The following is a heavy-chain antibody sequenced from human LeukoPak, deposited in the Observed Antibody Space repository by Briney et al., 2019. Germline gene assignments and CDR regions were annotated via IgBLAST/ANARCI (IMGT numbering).Heavy chain of an antibody. V-gene: IGHV3-23*01. CDR2: ISGAGGTT. J-gene: IGHJ3*02. D-gene: IGHD5-12*01. CDR1: GFSFSSYD. CDR3: AKDLVATTYRDAFDI. Sequence: GGSLRLSCAAAGFSFSSYDMSWVRQAPGKGLEWLSYISGAGGTTYYADSVKGRFTISRDNSKNTMYLQMSSLRAEDTAVYYCAKDLVATTYRDAFDIWGQGTMVTVSS.